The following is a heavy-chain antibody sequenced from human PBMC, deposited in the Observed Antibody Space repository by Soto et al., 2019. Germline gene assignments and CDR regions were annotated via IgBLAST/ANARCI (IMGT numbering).Heavy chain of an antibody. Sequence: EVQLVESGGGLVQPGRSLRLSCAASGFTFDDYAMHWVRQAPGKGLEWVSGISWNSGSIGYADSVKGRFTISRDNAKNSLYLQMNSLRAEDTALYYCAKDKGQWLVSFDYWGQGTLVTVSS. J-gene: IGHJ4*02. D-gene: IGHD6-19*01. CDR1: GFTFDDYA. V-gene: IGHV3-9*01. CDR2: ISWNSGSI. CDR3: AKDKGQWLVSFDY.